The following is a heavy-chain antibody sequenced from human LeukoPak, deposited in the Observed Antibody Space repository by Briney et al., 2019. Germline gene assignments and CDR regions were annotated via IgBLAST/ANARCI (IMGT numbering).Heavy chain of an antibody. D-gene: IGHD3-16*01. J-gene: IGHJ5*02. Sequence: PSETLSLTCTVSGVSMRSYYWSFIRQPAGKGLEWIGRIHTSGTTYYNASLKSRVTMSVDTSKNQFSLRLTSVTAADPALYYCAPGDFFDGGGTNWFDPWGQGTLVTVSS. CDR3: APGDFFDGGGTNWFDP. V-gene: IGHV4-4*07. CDR1: GVSMRSYY. CDR2: IHTSGTT.